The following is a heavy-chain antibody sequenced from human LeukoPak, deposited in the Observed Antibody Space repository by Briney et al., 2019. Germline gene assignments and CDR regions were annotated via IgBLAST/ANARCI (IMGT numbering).Heavy chain of an antibody. J-gene: IGHJ4*02. D-gene: IGHD3-22*01. CDR2: IYHSGST. CDR3: ARRVDSSGYFN. CDR1: GGSISGYY. V-gene: IGHV4-38-2*02. Sequence: SETLSLTCTVSGGSISGYYWGWIRQPPGKGLEWIGSIYHSGSTYYNPSLKSRVTISVDTSKNQFSLKLSSVTAADTAVYYCARRVDSSGYFNWGQGTLVTVSS.